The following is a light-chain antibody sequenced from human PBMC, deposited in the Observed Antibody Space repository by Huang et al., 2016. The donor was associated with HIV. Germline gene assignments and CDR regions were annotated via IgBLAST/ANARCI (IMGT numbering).Light chain of an antibody. J-gene: IGKJ4*01. CDR3: MHALQGPRLT. CDR2: LGA. V-gene: IGKV2-28*01. Sequence: DIVMTQSPLSLPVSPGEPASISCKSSQSLLHNNGYIYLDWYLQKPGQSPHLLLFLGAYRASGVPDRFRASGSGTNFTLTISNVEADDVGIYYCMHALQGPRLTFGGGTKLEIK. CDR1: QSLLHNNGYIY.